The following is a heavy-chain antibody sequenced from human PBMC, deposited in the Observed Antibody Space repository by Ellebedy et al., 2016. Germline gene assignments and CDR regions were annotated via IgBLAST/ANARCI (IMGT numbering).Heavy chain of an antibody. CDR3: AREYYDFWSGSAYYFDY. V-gene: IGHV4-61*02. Sequence: SETLSLXXTVSGGSISSGSYYWSWIRQPAGKGLEWIGRIYTSGSTNYNPSLKSRVTMSVDTSKNQFSLKLSSVTAADTAVYYCAREYYDFWSGSAYYFDYWGQGTLVTVSS. J-gene: IGHJ4*02. CDR1: GGSISSGSYY. CDR2: IYTSGST. D-gene: IGHD3-3*01.